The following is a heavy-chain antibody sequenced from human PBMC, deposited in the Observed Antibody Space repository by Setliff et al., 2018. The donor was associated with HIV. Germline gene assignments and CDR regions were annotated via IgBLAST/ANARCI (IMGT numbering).Heavy chain of an antibody. V-gene: IGHV1-69*05. J-gene: IGHJ4*02. CDR3: ATALAGMATISAY. CDR2: IIPILGTA. CDR1: GGTFSSYV. Sequence: VKVSCKTSGGTFSSYVISWGRQAPGQGLEWMGGIIPILGTANYAQKFQGRVTITTDESTSTAYMELSSLRSEDTAVYYCATALAGMATISAYWGQGTLVTVSS. D-gene: IGHD5-12*01.